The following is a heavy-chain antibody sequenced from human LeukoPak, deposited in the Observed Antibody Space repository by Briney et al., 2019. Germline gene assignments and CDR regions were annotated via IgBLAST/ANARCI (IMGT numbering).Heavy chain of an antibody. CDR1: GYTFTSYY. V-gene: IGHV1-46*01. D-gene: IGHD6-19*01. CDR3: ARGGSLAAAPHLYYFDY. J-gene: IGHJ4*02. Sequence: VASVKVSCKASGYTFTSYYLHWVRQAPGQGLEWMGIINPIGGSTTYAQKFQGRVTMTRDTSTSTVYMELSSLRSEDTAVHYCARGGSLAAAPHLYYFDYWGQGSLVTVSS. CDR2: INPIGGST.